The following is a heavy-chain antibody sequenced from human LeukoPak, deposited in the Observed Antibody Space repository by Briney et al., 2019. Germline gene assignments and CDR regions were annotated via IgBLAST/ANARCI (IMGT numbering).Heavy chain of an antibody. CDR3: ARDGRATAMGYYYYYGMDV. Sequence: GGSLRLSCAASGFTFSSYSMNWVRQAPGKGLEWVSSISSSSSYIYYADSVKGRFTISRDNAKNSLYLQTNSLRAEDTAVYYCARDGRATAMGYYYYYGMDVWGQGTTVTVSS. V-gene: IGHV3-21*01. CDR2: ISSSSSYI. D-gene: IGHD5-18*01. J-gene: IGHJ6*02. CDR1: GFTFSSYS.